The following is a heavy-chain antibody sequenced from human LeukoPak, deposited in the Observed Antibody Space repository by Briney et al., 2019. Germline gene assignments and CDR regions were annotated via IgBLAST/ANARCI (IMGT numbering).Heavy chain of an antibody. CDR3: ARQLSRWIQLYDY. CDR2: IYYSGST. V-gene: IGHV4-39*01. J-gene: IGHJ4*02. CDR1: GGSISSSSYY. Sequence: SETLSLTCTVSGGSISSSSYYWGWIRQPPGKGLEWIGSIYYSGSTYYNPSLKSRVTISVDTSKNQFSLKLSSVTAADTAVYYCARQLSRWIQLYDYWGQGTLATVSS. D-gene: IGHD5-18*01.